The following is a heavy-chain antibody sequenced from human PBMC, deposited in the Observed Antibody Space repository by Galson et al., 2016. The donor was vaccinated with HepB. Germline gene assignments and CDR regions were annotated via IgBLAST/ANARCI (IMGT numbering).Heavy chain of an antibody. V-gene: IGHV3-21*01. Sequence: SLRLSCAASGFTFSSYNMNWVRQAPGKGLEWVSSISIGSSYIYYADSVKGRFTISRDNSKNTLYLQMTSLRAEDTAAYYCASDSSSGYFFESWGQGALVTVSS. J-gene: IGHJ4*02. CDR1: GFTFSSYN. CDR3: ASDSSSGYFFES. D-gene: IGHD6-13*01. CDR2: ISIGSSYI.